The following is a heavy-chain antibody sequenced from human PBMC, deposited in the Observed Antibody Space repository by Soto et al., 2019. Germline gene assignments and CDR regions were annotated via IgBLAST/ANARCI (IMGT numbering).Heavy chain of an antibody. Sequence: TRSLTCTVSGGSIRRCCYYGCWLRQHPGKGLEWIGYIYYSGSTYYNPSLKSRVTISVDTSKNQFSLKLSSVTAADTAVYYCAREVGAGFGELSDDYGMGVWREGTKITVSS. CDR3: AREVGAGFGELSDDYGMGV. J-gene: IGHJ6*01. CDR1: GGSIRRCCYY. V-gene: IGHV4-31*03. CDR2: IYYSGST. D-gene: IGHD3-10*01.